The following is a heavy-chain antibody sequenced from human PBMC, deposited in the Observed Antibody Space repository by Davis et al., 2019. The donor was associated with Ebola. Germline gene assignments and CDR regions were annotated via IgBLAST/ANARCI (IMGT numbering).Heavy chain of an antibody. CDR1: GGSISSYY. V-gene: IGHV4-59*08. J-gene: IGHJ6*02. Sequence: SETLSLTCTVSGGSISSYYWSWIRQPPGKGLEWIGYIYYSGSTNYNPSLKSRVTISVDTSKNQFSLKLSSVTAADTAVYYCARPGASHYYGMDVWGQGTTVTVSS. CDR2: IYYSGST. D-gene: IGHD2-2*01. CDR3: ARPGASHYYGMDV.